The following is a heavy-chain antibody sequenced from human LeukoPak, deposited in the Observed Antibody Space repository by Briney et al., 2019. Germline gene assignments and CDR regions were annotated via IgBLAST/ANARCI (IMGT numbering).Heavy chain of an antibody. V-gene: IGHV3-74*01. J-gene: IGHJ4*02. CDR1: GFTFSTYC. CDR2: ICPDGTVT. CDR3: VRDFRSADY. Sequence: GGSLRLSCAASGFTFSTYCMHWVRQAPGKGPMWVSRICPDGTVTNYADSVKARFIISRDNARNTVYLQMNSLRVEDTAVYYCVRDFRSADYWGQGTLVTASS.